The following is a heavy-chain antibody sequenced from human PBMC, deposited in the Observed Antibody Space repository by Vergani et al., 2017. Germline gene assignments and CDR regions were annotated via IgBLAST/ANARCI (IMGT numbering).Heavy chain of an antibody. Sequence: EVQLVESGGGLVKPGGSLRLSCAASGFTFSSYSMNWVRQAPGQGLEWVSSISSSSSYIYYADSVKGRFTISRDNAKNSLYLQMNSLRAEDTAVYYCARDAYAYCGGDCYSRVFDYWGQGTLVTVSS. CDR1: GFTFSSYS. J-gene: IGHJ4*02. D-gene: IGHD2-21*02. CDR2: ISSSSSYI. CDR3: ARDAYAYCGGDCYSRVFDY. V-gene: IGHV3-21*01.